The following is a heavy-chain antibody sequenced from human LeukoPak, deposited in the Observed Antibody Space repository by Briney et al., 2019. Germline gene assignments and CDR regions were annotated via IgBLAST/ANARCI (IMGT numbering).Heavy chain of an antibody. Sequence: AGGSLRLSCAASGFTFSDYYMSWIRQAPGKGLEWVSYISSSGSTIYYADSVKGRFTISRDNAKNSLYLQMNSLRAEDTAVYYCARKVPAAIYAFDIWGQGTMVTVSS. V-gene: IGHV3-11*01. D-gene: IGHD2-2*02. CDR2: ISSSGSTI. CDR3: ARKVPAAIYAFDI. CDR1: GFTFSDYY. J-gene: IGHJ3*02.